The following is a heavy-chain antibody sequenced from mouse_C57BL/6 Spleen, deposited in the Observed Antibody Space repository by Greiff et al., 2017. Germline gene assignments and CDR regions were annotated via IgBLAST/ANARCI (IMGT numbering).Heavy chain of an antibody. Sequence: DVKLQESGPGLVKPSQSLSLTCSVTGYSITSGYYWNWIRQFPGNKLEWMGYISYDGSNNYNPSLKNRISITRDTSKNQFFLKLNSVTTEDTATYYCARGGSSGYQGFAYWGQGTLVTVSA. V-gene: IGHV3-6*01. J-gene: IGHJ3*01. CDR3: ARGGSSGYQGFAY. CDR1: GYSITSGYY. D-gene: IGHD3-2*02. CDR2: ISYDGSN.